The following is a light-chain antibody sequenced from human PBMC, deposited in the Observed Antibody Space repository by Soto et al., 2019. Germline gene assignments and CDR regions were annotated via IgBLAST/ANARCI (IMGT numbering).Light chain of an antibody. CDR3: QQSYSTPTWT. J-gene: IGKJ1*01. CDR1: QSISTY. CDR2: AAS. V-gene: IGKV1-39*01. Sequence: DIQMTQSPSSLSASVGERVTLPFRASQSISTYLNWYQQKPGKAPKVLIYAASTLQSGVPSRFSGSGSETDFTLTISSLQPEDSATYYCQQSYSTPTWTFGQGTKVDIK.